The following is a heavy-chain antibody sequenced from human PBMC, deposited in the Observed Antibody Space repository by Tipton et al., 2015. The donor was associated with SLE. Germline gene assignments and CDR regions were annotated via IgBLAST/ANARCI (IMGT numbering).Heavy chain of an antibody. D-gene: IGHD3-10*02. CDR3: ARGLLFGELGY. Sequence: LRLSCAVYGGSFSGYYWSWIRQPPGKGLEWIGEINRSGGTNYNPSLKSRVIISLDTSENQFSLKLSSVTAADTAVYYCARGLLFGELGYWGQGTLVTVSS. J-gene: IGHJ4*02. CDR2: INRSGGT. V-gene: IGHV4-34*01. CDR1: GGSFSGYY.